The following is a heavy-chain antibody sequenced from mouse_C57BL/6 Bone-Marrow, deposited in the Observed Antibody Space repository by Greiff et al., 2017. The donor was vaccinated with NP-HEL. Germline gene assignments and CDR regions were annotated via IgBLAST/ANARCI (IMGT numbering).Heavy chain of an antibody. V-gene: IGHV1-85*01. CDR2: IYPRDGST. D-gene: IGHD2-1*01. CDR1: GYTFTSYD. J-gene: IGHJ1*03. Sequence: QVHVKQSGPELVKPGASVKLSCKASGYTFTSYDINWVKQRPGQGLEWIGWIYPRDGSTKYNEKFKGKATLTVDTSSSTAYMELHSLTSEDSAVYFCAREGGYGNYGYFDVWGTGTTVTVSS. CDR3: AREGGYGNYGYFDV.